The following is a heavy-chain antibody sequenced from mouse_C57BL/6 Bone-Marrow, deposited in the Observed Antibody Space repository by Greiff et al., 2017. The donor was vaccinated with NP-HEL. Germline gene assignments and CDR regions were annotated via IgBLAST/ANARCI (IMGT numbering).Heavy chain of an antibody. Sequence: VQLQQSGAELVRPGASVKLSCTASGFNIKDYYMHWVKQRPEQGLEWIGRIDPEDGDTEYAPKFQGKATMTADTSSNTAYLQLSSLTSEYTAVYYCTRIKHRAMDYWGQGTSVTVSS. V-gene: IGHV14-1*01. J-gene: IGHJ4*01. CDR3: TRIKHRAMDY. CDR1: GFNIKDYY. CDR2: IDPEDGDT.